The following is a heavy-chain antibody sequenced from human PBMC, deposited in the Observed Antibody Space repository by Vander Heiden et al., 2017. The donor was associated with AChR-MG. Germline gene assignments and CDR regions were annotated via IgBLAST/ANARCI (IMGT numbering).Heavy chain of an antibody. CDR2: TFYRGTT. J-gene: IGHJ4*02. CDR1: NFSVTTSTYS. Sequence: QVQLQESGPGLVKPSETLSLTCTVSNFSVTTSTYSWSWIRQSPRRGLEWIGHTFYRGTTKYNRSLNSRATISLDTSKNQISLKLNYVIAEDTAVYYCARTHGLVGNFFDHWGQGTLVTVS. V-gene: IGHV4-61*01. D-gene: IGHD2-8*02. CDR3: ARTHGLVGNFFDH.